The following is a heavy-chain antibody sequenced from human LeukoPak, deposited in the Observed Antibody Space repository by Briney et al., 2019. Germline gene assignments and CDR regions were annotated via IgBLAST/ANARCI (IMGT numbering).Heavy chain of an antibody. V-gene: IGHV3-48*03. CDR2: ISSSGSTI. J-gene: IGHJ4*02. CDR3: AKGSEPGHF. Sequence: RGSLRLSCAASGFTFSSYEMNWVRQAPGKGLEWVSYISSSGSTIYYADSVKGRFTISRDNAKNSLYLQMNSLRAEDTAVYYCAKGSEPGHFGGQGTLVTVSS. CDR1: GFTFSSYE. D-gene: IGHD3-3*02.